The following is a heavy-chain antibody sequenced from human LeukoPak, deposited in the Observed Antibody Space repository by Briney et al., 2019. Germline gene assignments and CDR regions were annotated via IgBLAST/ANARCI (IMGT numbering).Heavy chain of an antibody. D-gene: IGHD5-18*01. Sequence: PSETLSLTCTVSGGSFSSYYWSWIRQSPGKGLEWIGYIYYSGSTNYNPSLKSRVTISVDTSKNQFSLKLSSVTAADTAVYYCARGLREGYSYGYFGYYYYMDVWGKGTTVTVSS. CDR2: IYYSGST. V-gene: IGHV4-59*01. CDR3: ARGLREGYSYGYFGYYYYMDV. CDR1: GGSFSSYY. J-gene: IGHJ6*03.